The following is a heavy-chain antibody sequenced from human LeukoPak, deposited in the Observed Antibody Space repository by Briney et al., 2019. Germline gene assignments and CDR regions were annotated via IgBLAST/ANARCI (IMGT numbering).Heavy chain of an antibody. J-gene: IGHJ5*02. CDR1: GGSFSIHNYY. Sequence: RPSETLSLTCTVSGGSFSIHNYYWTWIRQPPGKGLERIGSIYYDGSTYYYPSLKSRVNISADTSKIQCSLKLSSVTAADTAVYFCGRHQRDGYTDPWGQGILVTVSS. CDR3: GRHQRDGYTDP. V-gene: IGHV4-39*01. CDR2: IYYDGST. D-gene: IGHD5-18*01.